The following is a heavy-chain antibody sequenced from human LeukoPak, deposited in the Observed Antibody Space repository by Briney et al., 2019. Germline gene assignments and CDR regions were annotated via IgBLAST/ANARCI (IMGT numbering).Heavy chain of an antibody. CDR3: ARVPMRGISDSSDLNWFDP. CDR1: GYSFNIYG. V-gene: IGHV1-18*01. D-gene: IGHD3-16*01. CDR2: ISPYSGKT. Sequence: GASVKVSCKASGYSFNIYGISWVRQAPGQGLEWMGWISPYSGKTHSAEKFQDRVTLTTDTSTSTAYMDLRSLRSDDTAVYWCARVPMRGISDSSDLNWFDPWGQETLVTVSS. J-gene: IGHJ5*02.